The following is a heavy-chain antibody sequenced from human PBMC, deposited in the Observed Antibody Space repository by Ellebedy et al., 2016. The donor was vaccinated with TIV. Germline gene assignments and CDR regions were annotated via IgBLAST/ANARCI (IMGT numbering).Heavy chain of an antibody. D-gene: IGHD6-13*01. Sequence: GESLKISCAASGFTFSSYTMSWVRQAPGKGLEWVSGISGSGISTYYADSVKGRFTISRDNSKNTLYLQINSLRAEDTAVYYCATSASSSRRHNFDYWGQGTLVTVSS. CDR1: GFTFSSYT. V-gene: IGHV3-23*01. J-gene: IGHJ4*02. CDR3: ATSASSSRRHNFDY. CDR2: ISGSGIST.